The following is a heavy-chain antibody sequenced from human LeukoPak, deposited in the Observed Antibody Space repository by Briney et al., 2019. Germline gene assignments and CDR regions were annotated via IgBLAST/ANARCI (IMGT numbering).Heavy chain of an antibody. CDR2: INPNSGGT. V-gene: IGHV1-2*02. CDR3: ARSYCSSTSCHNYFDY. CDR1: GYTFTGYY. J-gene: IGHJ4*02. Sequence: GVSVKVSCKASGYTFTGYYMHWVRQAPGQGLEWMGWINPNSGGTNYAQKFQGRVTMTRDTSISTAYMELSRLRSDDTAVYYCARSYCSSTSCHNYFDYWGQGTLVTVSS. D-gene: IGHD2-2*02.